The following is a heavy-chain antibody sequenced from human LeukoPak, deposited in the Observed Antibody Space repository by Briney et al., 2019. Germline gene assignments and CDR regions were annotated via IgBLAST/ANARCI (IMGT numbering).Heavy chain of an antibody. CDR1: GGSISSSSYY. CDR2: IYYSGST. V-gene: IGHV4-39*07. J-gene: IGHJ4*02. CDR3: AREGNRGDFDY. D-gene: IGHD1-14*01. Sequence: SETLSLTCTVSGGSISSSSYYWGWIRQPPGKGLEWIGSIYYSGSTYYNPSLKSRVTISVDTSKNQFSLKLSSVTAADTAVYYCAREGNRGDFDYWGQGTLVTVSS.